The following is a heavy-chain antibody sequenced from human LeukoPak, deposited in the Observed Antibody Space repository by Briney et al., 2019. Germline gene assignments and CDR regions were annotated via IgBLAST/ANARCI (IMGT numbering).Heavy chain of an antibody. V-gene: IGHV3-21*01. CDR3: AGGGRGYGDYWWFDP. D-gene: IGHD4-17*01. J-gene: IGHJ5*02. CDR1: GFTFSSYA. Sequence: PGGSLRLSCAASGFTFSSYAMNWVRQAPGKGLEWVSSISSSSSYIYYADSVKGRFTISRDNAKNSLYLQMNSLRAEDTAVYYCAGGGRGYGDYWWFDPWGQGTLVTVSS. CDR2: ISSSSSYI.